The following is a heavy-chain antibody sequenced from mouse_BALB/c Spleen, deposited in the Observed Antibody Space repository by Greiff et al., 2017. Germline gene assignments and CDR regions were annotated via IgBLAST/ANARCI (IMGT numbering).Heavy chain of an antibody. J-gene: IGHJ2*01. Sequence: VQLQESGPGLVAPSQSLSITCTVSGFSLTSYGVHWVRQPPGKGLEWLGVIWAGGSTNYNSALMSRLSISKDNSKSQVFLKMNSLQTDDTAMYYCARDDDYDGFAYWGQGTTLTVSS. D-gene: IGHD2-4*01. CDR3: ARDDDYDGFAY. CDR1: GFSLTSYG. V-gene: IGHV2-9*02. CDR2: IWAGGST.